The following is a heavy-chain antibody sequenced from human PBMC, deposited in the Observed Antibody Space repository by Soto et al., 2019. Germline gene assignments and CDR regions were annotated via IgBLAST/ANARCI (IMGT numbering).Heavy chain of an antibody. CDR2: ISAYNGNT. D-gene: IGHD2-2*01. J-gene: IGHJ4*02. CDR1: GGTFSSYA. CDR3: ARVTFVVPAAMRFSDLGHFDY. Sequence: GSSVKVSCKASGGTFSSYAISWLRQAPGQGLEWMGWISAYNGNTNYAQKLQGRVTMTTDTSTSTAYMELRSLRSDDTAVYYCARVTFVVPAAMRFSDLGHFDYWGQGTLVTVSS. V-gene: IGHV1-18*01.